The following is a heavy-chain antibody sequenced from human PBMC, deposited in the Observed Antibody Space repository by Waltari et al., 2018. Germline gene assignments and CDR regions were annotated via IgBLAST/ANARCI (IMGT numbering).Heavy chain of an antibody. Sequence: QLQLQESGPVLLKPSETLSLICPVSGGSISGSSWSWVRQPPGKGLVWIGYIYYTGSTNSNPSLKSRVTMSVDTSKNQFSLKLSSVTAADTAFYYCARGGGGDWEWFDPWGQGTLVTVSS. V-gene: IGHV4-59*01. CDR3: ARGGGGDWEWFDP. CDR2: IYYTGST. D-gene: IGHD2-21*02. J-gene: IGHJ5*02. CDR1: GGSISGSS.